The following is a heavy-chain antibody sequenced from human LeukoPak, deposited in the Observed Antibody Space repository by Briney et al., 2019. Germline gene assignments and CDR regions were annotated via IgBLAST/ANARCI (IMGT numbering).Heavy chain of an antibody. Sequence: GGSLRLSCAASGFMFNNYWMTWVRQAPGKGLEWVGNINQDGSDKYYGDSVKGRFTISRDNAQNSLYLQMNSLRAEDTAVYYCARGPSGYHNTGGQGTLVTVSS. CDR2: INQDGSDK. V-gene: IGHV3-7*01. CDR1: GFMFNNYW. J-gene: IGHJ4*02. CDR3: ARGPSGYHNT. D-gene: IGHD5-12*01.